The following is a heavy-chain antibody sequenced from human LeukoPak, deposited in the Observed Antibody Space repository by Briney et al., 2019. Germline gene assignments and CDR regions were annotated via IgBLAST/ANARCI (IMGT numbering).Heavy chain of an antibody. CDR1: GGTFSSYA. Sequence: SVKVSCKASGGTFSSYAISWVRQAPGQGLEWMGGIIPIFGTANYAQKFQGRVTITADESTSTAYMELSSLRSEDTAVYYCALRIMMSYNWFDPWGQGTLVTVSS. D-gene: IGHD3-16*01. V-gene: IGHV1-69*01. CDR2: IIPIFGTA. J-gene: IGHJ5*02. CDR3: ALRIMMSYNWFDP.